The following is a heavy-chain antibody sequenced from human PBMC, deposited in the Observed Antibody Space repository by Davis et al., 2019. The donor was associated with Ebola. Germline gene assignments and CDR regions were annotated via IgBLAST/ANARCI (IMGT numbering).Heavy chain of an antibody. CDR1: GGSFSGYY. CDR2: IYHSGST. Sequence: MPGGSLRLSCAVYGGSFSGYYWSWIRQPPGKGLEWIGEIYHSGSTNYNPSLKSRVTISVDTSKNQFSLKLSSVTAADTAVYYCASSTRTVTMGYYYYAMDVWGQGTAVTVSS. J-gene: IGHJ6*02. D-gene: IGHD4-17*01. V-gene: IGHV4-34*01. CDR3: ASSTRTVTMGYYYYAMDV.